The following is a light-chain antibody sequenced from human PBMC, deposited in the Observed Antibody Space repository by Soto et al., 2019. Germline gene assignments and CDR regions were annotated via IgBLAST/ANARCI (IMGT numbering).Light chain of an antibody. CDR1: HIGNKR. CDR2: YDS. Sequence: SYELTQPPSVSVAQGQTARISCGGTHIGNKRVHGYQQKPGQAPVLVIHYDSDRPSGIPERFSGSNSGNTATLTISRVEAGDEADYYCQVWDINSDHPVFGGGTKLTVL. J-gene: IGLJ2*01. V-gene: IGLV3-21*04. CDR3: QVWDINSDHPV.